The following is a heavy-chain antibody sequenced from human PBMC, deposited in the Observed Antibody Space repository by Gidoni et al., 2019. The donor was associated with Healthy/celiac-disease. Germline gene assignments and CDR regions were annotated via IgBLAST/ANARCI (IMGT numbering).Heavy chain of an antibody. CDR1: GGSISSSSYY. CDR2: IYYSGST. J-gene: IGHJ2*01. CDR3: ARQRSEWLVPWYFDL. D-gene: IGHD6-19*01. Sequence: QLQLQESGPGLVKPSETLSLTCTVSGGSISSSSYYWGWIRQPPGKGLEWIGRIYYSGSTYYNPSLKSRVTISVDTSKNQFSLKLSSVTAADTAVYYCARQRSEWLVPWYFDLWGRGTLVTVSS. V-gene: IGHV4-39*01.